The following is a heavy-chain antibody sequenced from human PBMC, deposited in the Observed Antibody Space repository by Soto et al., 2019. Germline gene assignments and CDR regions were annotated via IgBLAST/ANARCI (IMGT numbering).Heavy chain of an antibody. CDR1: GFTFSSYS. CDR2: ISGSSGTI. J-gene: IGHJ4*02. Sequence: PGGSLRLSCAGSGFTFSSYSMNWVRQAPGEGLEWISYISGSSGTIYYADYVRGRFTISRDNAKNSLSLQMNSLRAEDTAVYYCARAGYFDYWGQGTLVTVSS. V-gene: IGHV3-48*01. CDR3: ARAGYFDY.